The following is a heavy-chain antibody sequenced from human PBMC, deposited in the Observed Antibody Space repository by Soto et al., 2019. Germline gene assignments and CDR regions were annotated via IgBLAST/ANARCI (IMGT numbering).Heavy chain of an antibody. Sequence: QVQLQQWGAGLLRPSETLSRTCAVYCGSFSGYYWSWMRQPPGKGLEWIGEINHSGSTNYNPSLKSRVTMSVDTSKNQFSLKLSSVTAADTAVYYCARTSRFDCWGQGTLVTVSS. D-gene: IGHD6-6*01. CDR2: INHSGST. CDR3: ARTSRFDC. J-gene: IGHJ4*02. CDR1: CGSFSGYY. V-gene: IGHV4-34*01.